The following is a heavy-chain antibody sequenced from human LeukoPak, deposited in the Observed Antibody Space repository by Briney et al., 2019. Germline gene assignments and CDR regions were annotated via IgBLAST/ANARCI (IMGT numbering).Heavy chain of an antibody. D-gene: IGHD6-6*01. CDR2: IYSDDTT. CDR3: ALSRYSSSSVWDF. Sequence: PGGSLRLSCAASGFTLSSYAMSWVRQAPGKGLEWVSVIYSDDTTYYADSVKGRFTISRDNSKNTLHLQMNSLRAEDMAVYYCALSRYSSSSVWDFWGQGTLVTVSS. CDR1: GFTLSSYA. J-gene: IGHJ4*02. V-gene: IGHV3-66*01.